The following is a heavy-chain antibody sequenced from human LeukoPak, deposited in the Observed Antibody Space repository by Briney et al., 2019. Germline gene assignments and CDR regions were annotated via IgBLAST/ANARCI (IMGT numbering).Heavy chain of an antibody. J-gene: IGHJ3*02. CDR3: ARVGWSGSAFDI. CDR1: GGPISSYY. CDR2: IYTSGST. V-gene: IGHV4-4*07. Sequence: SETLSLTCTASGGPISSYYWSWIRQPAGKGLGWIGRIYTSGSTNYNPSLKSRVTMSVDTSKNPFSLKLSSVTAADTAVYYCARVGWSGSAFDIWGQGTMVTVSS. D-gene: IGHD3-3*01.